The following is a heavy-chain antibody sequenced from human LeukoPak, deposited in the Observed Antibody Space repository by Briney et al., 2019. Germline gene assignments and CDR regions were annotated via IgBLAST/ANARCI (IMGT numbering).Heavy chain of an antibody. J-gene: IGHJ4*02. Sequence: GGSLRLSCAASGFSFGTSMMSWVRRVPGQGLEWVSTILQDAETTYYADSVRGRFTISRDNFKDTLFLQMSSLRAEDTAIYYCTKRDGQSFDYWGQGALVTVSS. D-gene: IGHD5-24*01. CDR2: ILQDAETT. CDR3: TKRDGQSFDY. V-gene: IGHV3-23*01. CDR1: GFSFGTSM.